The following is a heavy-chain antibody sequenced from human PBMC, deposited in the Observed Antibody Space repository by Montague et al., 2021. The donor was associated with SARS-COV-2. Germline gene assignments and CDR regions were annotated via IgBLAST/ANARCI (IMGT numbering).Heavy chain of an antibody. CDR3: ARIRDYDILTGSYSGFDY. CDR2: IDWXDDK. CDR1: GFSLSTSGMC. J-gene: IGHJ4*02. D-gene: IGHD3-9*01. V-gene: IGHV2-70*01. Sequence: PALAKPTQTLTLTCTFSGFSLSTSGMCVSWIRQPPGKALEWLALIDWXDDKYYSTSLKTRLTISKDTSKNQVVLTTTNMDPVDTATYYCARIRDYDILTGSYSGFDYWGQGTLVTVSS.